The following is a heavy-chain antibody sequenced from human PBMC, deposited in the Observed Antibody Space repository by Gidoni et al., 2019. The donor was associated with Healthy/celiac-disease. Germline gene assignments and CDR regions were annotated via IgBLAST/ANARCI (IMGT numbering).Heavy chain of an antibody. D-gene: IGHD3-3*01. Sequence: EVQLVESGGGLVQPGGSLRLSCAASGFTFSSYWMSWVRQAPGKGLEWVANIKQDGSEKYYVDSVKGRFTISRDNAKNSLYLQMNSLRAEDTAVYYCARTRSDFWSGYYTPLFDYWGQGTLVTVSS. CDR1: GFTFSSYW. V-gene: IGHV3-7*01. J-gene: IGHJ4*02. CDR3: ARTRSDFWSGYYTPLFDY. CDR2: IKQDGSEK.